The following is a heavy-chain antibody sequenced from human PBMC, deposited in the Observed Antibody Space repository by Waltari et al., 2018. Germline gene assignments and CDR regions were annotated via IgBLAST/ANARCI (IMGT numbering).Heavy chain of an antibody. J-gene: IGHJ3*02. V-gene: IGHV3-53*02. CDR2: SDTDGRA. CDR1: GFTVSSNY. Sequence: EVQLVETGGGLIQPGGSLRLSCAASGFTVSSNYMTWVRQAPGKGQEWVSVSDTDGRAFYADSVKCRFTISRDNSKNTVYIQMNSLRAEDTAVYYCAREHGGSYLEGAFDIWGQGTMVTVSS. D-gene: IGHD1-26*01. CDR3: AREHGGSYLEGAFDI.